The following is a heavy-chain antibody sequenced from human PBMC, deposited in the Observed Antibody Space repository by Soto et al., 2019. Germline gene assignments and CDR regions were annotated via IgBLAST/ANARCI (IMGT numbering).Heavy chain of an antibody. CDR1: GYTFTGYY. CDR3: ARWEYNWNDPPFDY. Sequence: QVQLVQSGAEVKKPGASVKVSCKASGYTFTGYYMHWVRQAPGQGLEWMGWINPNSGDTNYAQKFQGRVTMTRDTSISTAYMELSRLRSDDTAVYYCARWEYNWNDPPFDYWGQGTLVTVSS. V-gene: IGHV1-2*02. J-gene: IGHJ4*02. CDR2: INPNSGDT. D-gene: IGHD1-20*01.